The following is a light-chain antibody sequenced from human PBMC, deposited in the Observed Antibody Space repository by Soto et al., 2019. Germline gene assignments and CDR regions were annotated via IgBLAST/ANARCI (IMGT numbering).Light chain of an antibody. CDR3: TSYAGSNIPVL. Sequence: QSVLTQPPSASGSPGQSVTISCTGTSSDVGGYNFVSWYQQRPGKAPNLMIYDVTERPSGVPDRFSGSKSGNTASLTVSGLQGEDEADYYCTSYAGSNIPVLFGGGTQLTVL. V-gene: IGLV2-8*01. CDR2: DVT. CDR1: SSDVGGYNF. J-gene: IGLJ7*01.